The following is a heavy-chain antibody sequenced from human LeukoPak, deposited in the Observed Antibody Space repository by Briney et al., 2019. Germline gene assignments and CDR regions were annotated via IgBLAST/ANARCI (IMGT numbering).Heavy chain of an antibody. CDR1: GFIFSDYS. Sequence: GGSLRLSCAASGFIFSDYSMNWVRQTPGKGLEWVSSISRSSSYIYNADSVKGRFTISRDNAKNSLYLQMNSLRAEDTAVYYCARMRGQGGQDIWGQGTMVTVSS. J-gene: IGHJ3*02. V-gene: IGHV3-21*01. CDR2: ISRSSSYI. D-gene: IGHD3-16*01. CDR3: ARMRGQGGQDI.